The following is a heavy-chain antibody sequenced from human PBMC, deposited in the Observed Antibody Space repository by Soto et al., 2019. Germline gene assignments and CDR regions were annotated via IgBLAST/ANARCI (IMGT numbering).Heavy chain of an antibody. CDR1: GGSIRSDGYY. CDR3: ARVGPWVPYYYDSSPYTFENWFDP. CDR2: IYYSGRT. J-gene: IGHJ5*02. V-gene: IGHV4-31*03. D-gene: IGHD3-22*01. Sequence: SETLSLTCTVSGGSIRSDGYYWSWVRQHPGKGLEYIGYIYYSGRTYYNPSLMSRVTISLDTSESQFSLKLGSVTAADTAVYYCARVGPWVPYYYDSSPYTFENWFDPWGQGTLVTVSS.